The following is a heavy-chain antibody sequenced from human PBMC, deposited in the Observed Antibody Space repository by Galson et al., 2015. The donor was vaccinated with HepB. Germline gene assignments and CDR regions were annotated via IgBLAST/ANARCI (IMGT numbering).Heavy chain of an antibody. V-gene: IGHV3-7*03. CDR3: ARDRRQHSSSSYGMDV. J-gene: IGHJ6*02. D-gene: IGHD6-13*01. CDR2: IKQDGSAK. Sequence: SLRLSCAASGFTFSDYYMTWIRQSPVKGLEWVANIKQDGSAKYYVDSVKGRFTISRDNAKNSLYLQMNSLRAEDTAVYYCARDRRQHSSSSYGMDVWGQGTTVTVSS. CDR1: GFTFSDYY.